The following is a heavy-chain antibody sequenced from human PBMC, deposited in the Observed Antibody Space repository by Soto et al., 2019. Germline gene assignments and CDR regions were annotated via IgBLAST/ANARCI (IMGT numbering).Heavy chain of an antibody. V-gene: IGHV3-21*01. CDR2: ISSSSSYI. CDR1: FSSYS. J-gene: IGHJ4*02. Sequence: FSSYSMNLVRQAPGKGLEWVSSISSSSSYIYYADSVKGRFTISRDNAKNSLYLQMNSLRAEDTAVYYCATVGRANYFDNWGQGTLVTVSS. CDR3: ATVGRANYFDN.